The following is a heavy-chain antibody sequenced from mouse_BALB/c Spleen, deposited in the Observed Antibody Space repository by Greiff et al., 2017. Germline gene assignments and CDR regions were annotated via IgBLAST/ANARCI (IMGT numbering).Heavy chain of an antibody. CDR1: GYAFSSYW. J-gene: IGHJ2*01. CDR2: IYPGDGDT. V-gene: IGHV1-80*01. D-gene: IGHD1-1*01. Sequence: QVQLQQSGAELVRPGSSVKISCQASGYAFSSYWLNWVKQRPGQGLGWIGQIYPGDGDTNYNGKFTGKATLTADTSSSTAYMQRSSLTSEDSAVYFCAREELLRLYFDYWGQGTTLTVSS. CDR3: AREELLRLYFDY.